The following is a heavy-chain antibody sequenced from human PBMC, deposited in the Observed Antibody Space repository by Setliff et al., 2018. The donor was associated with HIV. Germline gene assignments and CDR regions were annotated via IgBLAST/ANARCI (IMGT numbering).Heavy chain of an antibody. D-gene: IGHD6-13*01. V-gene: IGHV3-53*01. CDR3: AKDIIPAGLFHDL. J-gene: IGHJ5*02. Sequence: GGSLRLSCGASGFRVTDTYMAWVRQAPGKGLEWVTLIYKAGKTYYADFVKGRFTIARDDTKNTLYLQMNNLRTEDTAVYYCAKDIIPAGLFHDLWGQGTLVTVSS. CDR2: IYKAGKT. CDR1: GFRVTDTY.